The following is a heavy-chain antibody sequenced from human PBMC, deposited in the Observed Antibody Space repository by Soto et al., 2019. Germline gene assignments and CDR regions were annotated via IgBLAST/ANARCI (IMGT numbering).Heavy chain of an antibody. V-gene: IGHV1-46*01. D-gene: IGHD6-6*01. CDR1: GYTFTSYY. CDR3: ARSRGEDSSAPGAWFDP. Sequence: ASVKVSCKASGYTFTSYYMHWVRQAPGQGLEWMGIINPSGGSTSYAQKLQGRVTMTRDTSTSTVYMELSSLRSEDTAVYYCARSRGEDSSAPGAWFDPWGQGTRVTVSS. CDR2: INPSGGST. J-gene: IGHJ5*02.